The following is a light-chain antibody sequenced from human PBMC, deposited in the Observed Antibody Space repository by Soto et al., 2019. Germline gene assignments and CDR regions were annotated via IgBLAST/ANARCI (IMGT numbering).Light chain of an antibody. Sequence: EIVLTQSPGTLSLSPGEIATLSCSASQSVSSSYLAWYQQKPGQAPRLLIYGASSRATGIPDRFSGSGSGTEFTLTISSLQSEDFAVYYCQQYNNWPRTFGQGTKVDIK. CDR3: QQYNNWPRT. CDR1: QSVSSSY. CDR2: GAS. J-gene: IGKJ1*01. V-gene: IGKV3-20*01.